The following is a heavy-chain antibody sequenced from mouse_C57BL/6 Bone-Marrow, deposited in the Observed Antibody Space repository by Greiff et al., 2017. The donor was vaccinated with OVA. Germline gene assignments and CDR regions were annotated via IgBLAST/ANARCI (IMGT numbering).Heavy chain of an antibody. CDR1: GFNIKDYY. V-gene: IGHV14-2*01. D-gene: IGHD1-1*01. Sequence: VHVKQSGAELVKPGASVKLSCTASGFNIKDYYMHWVKQRTEQGLEWIGRIDPEDGETKYAPKFQGKATITADTSSNTAYLQLSSLTSEDTAVDYCASITTVYWYFDVWGTGTTVTVSS. J-gene: IGHJ1*03. CDR2: IDPEDGET. CDR3: ASITTVYWYFDV.